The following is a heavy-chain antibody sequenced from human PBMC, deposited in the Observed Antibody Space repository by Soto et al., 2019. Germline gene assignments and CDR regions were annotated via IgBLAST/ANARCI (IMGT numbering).Heavy chain of an antibody. CDR2: IYRSGST. J-gene: IGHJ5*02. D-gene: IGHD4-17*01. V-gene: IGHV4-4*02. CDR1: GGSIINTSW. Sequence: KPSETLSLTCAVSGGSIINTSWWSWVRQPPGKGLEWIGEIYRSGSTNYNPSLKSRVTISVDKSKNHLSLKLSSVTAADTAVYYCVRLPWADYGGIFDPWGQGTLVTVSS. CDR3: VRLPWADYGGIFDP.